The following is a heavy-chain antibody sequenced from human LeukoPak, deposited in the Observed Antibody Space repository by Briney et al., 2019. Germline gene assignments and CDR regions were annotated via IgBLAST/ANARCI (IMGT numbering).Heavy chain of an antibody. V-gene: IGHV4-39*01. CDR2: IYYSGST. CDR3: ARHGSYYTT. J-gene: IGHJ5*02. CDR1: GGSISSSSYY. Sequence: PSETLSLTCTVSGGSISSSSYYWGWIRQPPGKGLEWIGSIYYSGSTYYNPSLKSRVTISVDTSKNQFSLKLSSVTAADTAVYYCARHGSYYTTWGQGTLATVSS. D-gene: IGHD1-26*01.